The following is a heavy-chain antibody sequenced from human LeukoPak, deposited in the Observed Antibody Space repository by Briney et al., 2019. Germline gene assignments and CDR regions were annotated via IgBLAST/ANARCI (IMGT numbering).Heavy chain of an antibody. J-gene: IGHJ3*02. CDR1: GGSISSSSYY. V-gene: IGHV4-39*07. CDR3: ARDPSYTDAFDI. Sequence: SKTLSLTCTVSGGSISSSSYYWGWIRQPPGKGLEWIGSIYYSGSTYYNPSLKSRVTISVDTSKNQFSLKLSSVTAADTAVYYCARDPSYTDAFDIWGQGTMVTVSS. CDR2: IYYSGST. D-gene: IGHD3-10*01.